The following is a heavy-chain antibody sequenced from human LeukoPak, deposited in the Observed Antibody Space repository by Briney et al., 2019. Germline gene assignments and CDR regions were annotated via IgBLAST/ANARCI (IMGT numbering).Heavy chain of an antibody. CDR1: GFTFSEYY. Sequence: GGSLRLSCAASGFTFSEYYMSWIRQAPGKGLEWVSYISSSGSTIYYAASVKGRFTISRDNSKNSLYLQMNSLRVEDTAVYYCARARGSGWYSDYWGQGTLVTVSS. D-gene: IGHD6-19*01. CDR2: ISSSGSTI. J-gene: IGHJ4*02. V-gene: IGHV3-11*01. CDR3: ARARGSGWYSDY.